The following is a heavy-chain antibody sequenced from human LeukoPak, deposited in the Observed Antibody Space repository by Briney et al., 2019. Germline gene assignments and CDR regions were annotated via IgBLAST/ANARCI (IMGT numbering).Heavy chain of an antibody. Sequence: GGFPRFSCAASGFIFSNYAMSWVRQAPGRGLEWVSTISGSGGNTYYADSVKGRFTISRDNSKNTLYLQMNSLRAEDTAVYYCAKDRYSGYDYVGAFDIWGQGTMVTVSS. D-gene: IGHD5-12*01. CDR3: AKDRYSGYDYVGAFDI. J-gene: IGHJ3*02. CDR2: ISGSGGNT. V-gene: IGHV3-23*01. CDR1: GFIFSNYA.